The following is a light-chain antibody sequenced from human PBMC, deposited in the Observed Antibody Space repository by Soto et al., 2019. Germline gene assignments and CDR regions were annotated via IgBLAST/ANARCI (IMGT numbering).Light chain of an antibody. CDR3: QQYNKGT. J-gene: IGKJ1*01. CDR1: QSISSW. V-gene: IGKV1-5*01. Sequence: DINLPQYPSALSACVGDRVPSPCRASQSISSWLAWYRQKPGKATKLLIYDASSLESGVPSRFSGSGSGTEFTLTISSLQPDDFATYYCQQYNKGTFGQGTKV. CDR2: DAS.